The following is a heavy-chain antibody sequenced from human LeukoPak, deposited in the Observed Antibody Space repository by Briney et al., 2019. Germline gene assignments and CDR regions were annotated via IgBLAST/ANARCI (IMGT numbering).Heavy chain of an antibody. Sequence: PGGSLRLYCAASGFTFSSYDMHWVRQAPGKGLEWVAFIRYDGSNKYYADSVKGRFTISRDNSKHTLYLQMNSLRAEDTAVYYCATPRYSSSWYYFDYWGQGTLVTVSS. D-gene: IGHD6-13*01. V-gene: IGHV3-30*02. CDR3: ATPRYSSSWYYFDY. CDR1: GFTFSSYD. CDR2: IRYDGSNK. J-gene: IGHJ4*02.